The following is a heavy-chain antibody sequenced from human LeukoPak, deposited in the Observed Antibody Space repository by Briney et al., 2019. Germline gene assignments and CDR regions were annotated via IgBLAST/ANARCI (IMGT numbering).Heavy chain of an antibody. J-gene: IGHJ4*02. Sequence: GGSLRLSCAASGFTFDDYGMSWVRQAPGKGLEWVAVISSDGNNEYYADSVKGRFTISRDNSKNTLYLQMNSLRAEDTAVYYCARGITSGWFFDYWGQGTLVTVSS. CDR1: GFTFDDYG. CDR2: ISSDGNNE. V-gene: IGHV3-30*03. D-gene: IGHD6-19*01. CDR3: ARGITSGWFFDY.